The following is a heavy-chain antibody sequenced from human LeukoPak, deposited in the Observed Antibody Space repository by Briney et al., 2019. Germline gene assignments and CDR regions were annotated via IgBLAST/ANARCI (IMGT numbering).Heavy chain of an antibody. Sequence: GGSLRLSCAASGFTFSSHWMHWVRQAPGKGLVWVSRINSDGSTTTYADSVKGRFTISKDNAKNTLYLLMNSLRVEDTAVYYCTRDLQDWGQGTLVTVSS. V-gene: IGHV3-74*01. CDR3: TRDLQD. CDR1: GFTFSSHW. J-gene: IGHJ1*01. CDR2: INSDGSTT.